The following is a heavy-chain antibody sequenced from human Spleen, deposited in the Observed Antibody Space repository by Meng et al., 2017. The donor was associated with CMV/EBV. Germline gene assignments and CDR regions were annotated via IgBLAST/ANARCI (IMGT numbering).Heavy chain of an antibody. J-gene: IGHJ4*02. CDR2: ISASNGNP. D-gene: IGHD6-13*01. CDR1: GYTFINFG. CDR3: ARGKSIAAAGYFDY. Sequence: ASVKVSCKASGYTFINFGISWVRLAPGQGFEWLGWISASNGNPKYPQKFQGRVTFTRDISTSTVYMDLRSLRSDDTAVYYCARGKSIAAAGYFDYWGQGTLVTVSS. V-gene: IGHV1-18*01.